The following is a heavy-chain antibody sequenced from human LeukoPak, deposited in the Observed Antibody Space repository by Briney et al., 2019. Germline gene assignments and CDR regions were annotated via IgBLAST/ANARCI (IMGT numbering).Heavy chain of an antibody. D-gene: IGHD4-23*01. CDR1: GFTFSSYG. CDR2: ISYDGSNK. CDR3: AKDTTVVTPGYFDY. Sequence: GGSLRLSCAASGFTFSSYGMHWVRQAPGKGLEWVAVISYDGSNKYYADSVKGRFTISRDNSKNTLYLQMNSLRAEDTAVYYCAKDTTVVTPGYFDYWGQGTLVTVSS. V-gene: IGHV3-30*18. J-gene: IGHJ4*02.